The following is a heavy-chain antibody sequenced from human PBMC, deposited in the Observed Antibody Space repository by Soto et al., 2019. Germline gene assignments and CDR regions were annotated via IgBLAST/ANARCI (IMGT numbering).Heavy chain of an antibody. D-gene: IGHD1-20*01. V-gene: IGHV3-9*01. CDR3: AKDMMWGGNWNDLLQNAFDI. Sequence: GGSLRLSCAASGFTFDDYAMHWVRQAPGKGLEWVSGISWNSGSIGYADSVKGRFTISRDNAKNSLYLQMNSLRAEDTALYYSAKDMMWGGNWNDLLQNAFDIWGQGTMVTVSS. CDR2: ISWNSGSI. J-gene: IGHJ3*02. CDR1: GFTFDDYA.